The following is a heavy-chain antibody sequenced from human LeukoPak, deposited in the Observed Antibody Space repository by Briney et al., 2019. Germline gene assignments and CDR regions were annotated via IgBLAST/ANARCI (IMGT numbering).Heavy chain of an antibody. CDR3: AXXXYTEMXTIMGHFDR. Sequence: SETLSLTCAVFGGSFSGYNWNWLRQPPRKGLEWIGEINHSGSTNYNPSLRSRVTISLDTSKNQFSLKLSSVTAADTAVYYCAXXXYTEMXTIMGHFDRWGRGTPVAVSS. J-gene: IGHJ4*02. V-gene: IGHV4-34*01. CDR1: GGSFSGYN. D-gene: IGHD5-24*01. CDR2: INHSGST.